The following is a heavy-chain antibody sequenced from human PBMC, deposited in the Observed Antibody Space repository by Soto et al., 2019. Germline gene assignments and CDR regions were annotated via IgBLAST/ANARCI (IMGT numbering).Heavy chain of an antibody. CDR2: INAGNGNT. V-gene: IGHV1-3*01. Sequence: GASVKVSCKASGYTFTSYAMHWVRQAPGQRLEWMGWINAGNGNTKYSQKFQGRVTITRDTSASTAYMELSSLRSEDTAVYYCAISGGSTGFFDYWGQGTLVTVSS. CDR3: AISGGSTGFFDY. CDR1: GYTFTSYA. D-gene: IGHD1-26*01. J-gene: IGHJ4*02.